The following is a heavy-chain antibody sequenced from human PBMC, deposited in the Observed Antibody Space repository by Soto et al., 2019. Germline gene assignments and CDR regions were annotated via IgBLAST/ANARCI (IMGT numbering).Heavy chain of an antibody. J-gene: IGHJ3*02. V-gene: IGHV4-61*01. Sequence: SQTLSLTCTVSGGSVRSGSYYWSWIRQPPGKGLEWIGYIYYSGSTNYNPSIKSRVSISVDTSKNQFSLKLSSVTASDTAVYYCARVGVGIKGTGDREGYAFDIWGQGTMVTVSS. D-gene: IGHD7-27*01. CDR3: ARVGVGIKGTGDREGYAFDI. CDR2: IYYSGST. CDR1: GGSVRSGSYY.